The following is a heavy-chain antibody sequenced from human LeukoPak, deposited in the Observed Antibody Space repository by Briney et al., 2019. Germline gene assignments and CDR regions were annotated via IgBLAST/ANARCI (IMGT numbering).Heavy chain of an antibody. J-gene: IGHJ4*02. CDR1: GDSINSLDL. CDR2: MYLSGTT. D-gene: IGHD3-3*01. CDR3: AKGDDFWSGYYGRGGYFDY. Sequence: SETLSLTCTVSGDSINSLDLWSWVRQPPGKGLEWIGEMYLSGTTHSNPSVKSRVTISIDKSKNQFFLNLSSVTAADTAVYYCAKGDDFWSGYYGRGGYFDYWGQGTLVTVSS. V-gene: IGHV4-4*02.